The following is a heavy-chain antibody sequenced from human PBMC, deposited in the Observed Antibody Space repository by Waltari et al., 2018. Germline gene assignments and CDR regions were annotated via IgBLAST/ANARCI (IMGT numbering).Heavy chain of an antibody. V-gene: IGHV1-69*05. CDR3: ARGGLYGQQLLESAFEI. Sequence: QVQLVQSGAELKKPGSSVKVSCKVSGGSFSTHAITWVRQAPGQGLEWKVRIIPKFGTANYTKKIPDRVTINTGESMTTAYIHLSSLTSDDTAVYYCARGGLYGQQLLESAFEIWGQGTKVTVSS. D-gene: IGHD6-13*01. J-gene: IGHJ3*02. CDR1: GGSFSTHA. CDR2: IIPKFGTA.